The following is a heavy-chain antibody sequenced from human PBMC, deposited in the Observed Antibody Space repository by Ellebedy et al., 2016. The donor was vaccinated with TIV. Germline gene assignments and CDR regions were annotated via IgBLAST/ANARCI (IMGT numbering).Heavy chain of an antibody. V-gene: IGHV3-7*03. CDR1: GFTFKNYW. Sequence: PGGSLRLSCAASGFTFKNYWMAWVRQAPGKGLEWVASIEDAGTETYSVDSAEGRFIISRDNAKNSLYLRINNPRDEDTAVYYCARRGSRYWHFDLWGRGTLVIVSS. J-gene: IGHJ2*01. D-gene: IGHD1-1*01. CDR3: ARRGSRYWHFDL. CDR2: IEDAGTET.